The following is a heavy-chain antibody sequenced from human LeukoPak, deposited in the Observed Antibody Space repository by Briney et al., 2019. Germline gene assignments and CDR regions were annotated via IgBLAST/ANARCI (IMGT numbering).Heavy chain of an antibody. D-gene: IGHD3-9*01. V-gene: IGHV3-15*01. CDR1: GFTFSNAW. Sequence: GGSLRLSCAASGFTFSNAWMSWVRQAPGKGLEWVGRIKSKTDGGTTDYAAPVKGRFTISRDDSKNTLYLQMNSLKTEDTAVYYCTTDRDDILTGYYRTWGQGTLVTVSS. CDR2: IKSKTDGGTT. J-gene: IGHJ4*02. CDR3: TTDRDDILTGYYRT.